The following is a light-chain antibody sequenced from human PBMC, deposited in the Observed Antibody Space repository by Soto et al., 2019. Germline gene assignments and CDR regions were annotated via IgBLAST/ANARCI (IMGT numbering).Light chain of an antibody. Sequence: QSVLTQPPSASGTPGQMVTISCSGSSSNIGSNAVNWYQQPPGTAPKLLIYSNNQRPSGVPERFSGSKSGTSASLAISGLQSEDEADYYCAAWDDSLNGYVFGTGTKVTVL. CDR2: SNN. V-gene: IGLV1-44*01. J-gene: IGLJ1*01. CDR1: SSNIGSNA. CDR3: AAWDDSLNGYV.